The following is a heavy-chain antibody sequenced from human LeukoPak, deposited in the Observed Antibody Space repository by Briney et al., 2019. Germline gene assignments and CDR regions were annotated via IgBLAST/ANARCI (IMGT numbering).Heavy chain of an antibody. V-gene: IGHV4-4*07. CDR3: ASAAAADAFDI. CDR2: IYTSGST. CDR1: GGSISSYY. J-gene: IGHJ3*02. D-gene: IGHD6-13*01. Sequence: PSETLSLTCTVSGGSISSYYWSWIRQPAGRGLEGIGRIYTSGSTNYNPSLTSRVTISVDKSKNQFSLKLSSVTAADTAVYYCASAAAADAFDIWGQGTLVTVSS.